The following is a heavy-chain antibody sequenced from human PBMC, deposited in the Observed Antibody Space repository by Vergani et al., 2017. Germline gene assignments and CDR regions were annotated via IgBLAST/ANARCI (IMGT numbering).Heavy chain of an antibody. Sequence: QVQLQESGPGLVKPSETLSLTCTVSGGSVRSYYWSWIRQPPGKGLEWIGEINHSGSTNYNPSLKSRVTISVDTSKNQFSLKLSSVTAADTAVYYCARGLQGGYFDYWGQGTLVTVSS. D-gene: IGHD1-26*01. CDR2: INHSGST. J-gene: IGHJ4*02. V-gene: IGHV4-59*02. CDR1: GGSVRSYY. CDR3: ARGLQGGYFDY.